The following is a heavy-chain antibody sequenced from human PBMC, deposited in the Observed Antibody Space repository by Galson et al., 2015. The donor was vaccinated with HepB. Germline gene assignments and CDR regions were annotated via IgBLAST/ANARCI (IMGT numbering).Heavy chain of an antibody. D-gene: IGHD4-17*01. V-gene: IGHV5-51*01. CDR3: ARQSDYASPRIDY. CDR2: IYPGDSGT. CDR1: YSFTTYW. J-gene: IGHJ4*02. Sequence: YSFTTYWIGWVRQMPGKGLEWMGIIYPGDSGTRYSPSFQGQVTISVDKSISTAYLQWSSLKASDTAMYYCARQSDYASPRIDYWGQGTLVTVSS.